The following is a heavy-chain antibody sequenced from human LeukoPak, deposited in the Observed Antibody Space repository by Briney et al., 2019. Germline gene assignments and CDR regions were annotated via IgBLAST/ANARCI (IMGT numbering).Heavy chain of an antibody. D-gene: IGHD5-24*01. J-gene: IGHJ4*02. CDR2: IWYDGSNK. Sequence: PGRSLRLSCAASGFTFSSYGMHWVRQAPGKGLEWVAVIWYDGSNKYYADSVKGRFTISRDNSKNTLYLQMNSLRAEDTAVYYCARAGVEMATSFDYWGQGTLVTVSS. V-gene: IGHV3-33*01. CDR3: ARAGVEMATSFDY. CDR1: GFTFSSYG.